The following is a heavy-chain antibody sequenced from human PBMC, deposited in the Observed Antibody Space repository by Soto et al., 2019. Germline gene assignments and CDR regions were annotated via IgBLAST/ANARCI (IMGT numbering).Heavy chain of an antibody. Sequence: GGSLRLSCAASGFTFSSYGMHWVRQAPGKGLEWVAVIWYDGSNKYYAESVKGRFTISRDNSKNTLYLQMNSLRAEDTAVYYYGRESHVGSGWQLIAGYCGQGSLVTVSS. CDR2: IWYDGSNK. J-gene: IGHJ4*02. CDR3: GRESHVGSGWQLIAGY. V-gene: IGHV3-33*01. D-gene: IGHD6-19*01. CDR1: GFTFSSYG.